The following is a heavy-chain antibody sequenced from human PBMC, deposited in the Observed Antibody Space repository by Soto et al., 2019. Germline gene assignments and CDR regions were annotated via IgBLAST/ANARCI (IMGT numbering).Heavy chain of an antibody. CDR2: IYYSGST. V-gene: IGHV4-39*01. CDR1: GGSISSISYY. D-gene: IGHD3-10*01. CDR3: ARIDYYYDSGNDY. Sequence: SETLSLTCTVSGGSISSISYYWSWIRQPPGKGLEWIGSIYYSGSTSYNPSLKSRVTISVDTSKNQFSLKLNSVTAADTSVYYCARIDYYYDSGNDYWGQGTLVTVSS. J-gene: IGHJ4*02.